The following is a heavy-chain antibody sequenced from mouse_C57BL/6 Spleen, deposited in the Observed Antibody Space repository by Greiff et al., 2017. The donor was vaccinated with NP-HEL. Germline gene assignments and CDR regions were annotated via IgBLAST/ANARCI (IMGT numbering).Heavy chain of an antibody. CDR3: ARSDYCGSSYAMDY. CDR1: GYAFTNYL. D-gene: IGHD1-1*01. V-gene: IGHV1-54*01. J-gene: IGHJ4*01. CDR2: INPGSGGT. Sequence: VQLQQSGAELVRPGTSVKVSCKASGYAFTNYLIEWVKQRPGQGLEWIGVINPGSGGTNYNEKFKGKATLTADKSSSTAYMQLSSLTSEDSAVYFCARSDYCGSSYAMDYWGQGTSVTVSS.